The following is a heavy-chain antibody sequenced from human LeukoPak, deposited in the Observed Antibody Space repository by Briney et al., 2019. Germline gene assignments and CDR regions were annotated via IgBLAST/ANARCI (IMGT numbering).Heavy chain of an antibody. D-gene: IGHD4-23*01. CDR3: AREDSGNSDDSLDI. Sequence: KASETLSLTCTVSGGSISSSSYYWGWIRQPPGKGLEWIGSIYYSGSTYYNPSLKSRVTISVDTSKNQFSLKLRSVTTADTAMYYCAREDSGNSDDSLDIWGQGTMVTVSS. CDR1: GGSISSSSYY. J-gene: IGHJ3*02. V-gene: IGHV4-39*07. CDR2: IYYSGST.